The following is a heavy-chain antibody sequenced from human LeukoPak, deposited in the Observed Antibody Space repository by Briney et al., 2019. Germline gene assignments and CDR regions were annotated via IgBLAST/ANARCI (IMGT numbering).Heavy chain of an antibody. Sequence: SETLSLTCAVYGGSFSGYYWSWIRQPPGKGLEWIGEINHSGSTNYNPSLKSRVTISVDTSMNQFSLKLSSVTAADTAVYYCAREGMRGMDVWGQGTTVTVSS. D-gene: IGHD2-8*01. J-gene: IGHJ6*02. CDR2: INHSGST. CDR3: AREGMRGMDV. CDR1: GGSFSGYY. V-gene: IGHV4-34*01.